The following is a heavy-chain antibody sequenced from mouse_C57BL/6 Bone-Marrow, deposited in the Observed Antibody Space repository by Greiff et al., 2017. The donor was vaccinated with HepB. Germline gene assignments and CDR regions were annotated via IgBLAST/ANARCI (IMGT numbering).Heavy chain of an antibody. J-gene: IGHJ3*01. CDR2: IDPSDSYT. CDR3: ARDGYTTWFAD. Sequence: QVQLQQPGAELVRPGTSVKLSCKASGYTFTSYWMHWVKQRPGQGLEWIGVIDPSDSYTNYNQKFKGKATLTVDTSSSTAYMQLSSLTSEDSAVYYCARDGYTTWFADWGQGTLVTVSA. CDR1: GYTFTSYW. D-gene: IGHD2-3*01. V-gene: IGHV1-59*01.